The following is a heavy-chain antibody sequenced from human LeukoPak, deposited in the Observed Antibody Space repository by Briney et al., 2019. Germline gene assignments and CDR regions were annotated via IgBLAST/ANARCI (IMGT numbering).Heavy chain of an antibody. CDR2: ITGKDGGT. D-gene: IGHD3-22*01. CDR1: GFTFSSYA. J-gene: IGHJ4*02. V-gene: IGHV3-23*01. Sequence: PGGSLRLSCAASGFTFSSYAMSWVRQAPGKGLDWVSSITGKDGGTYYADSVKGRFTISRDNSKSIVYLQMNRLRDEDTALYYCARDWRVGDSSGYPDSWGQGILVTVSS. CDR3: ARDWRVGDSSGYPDS.